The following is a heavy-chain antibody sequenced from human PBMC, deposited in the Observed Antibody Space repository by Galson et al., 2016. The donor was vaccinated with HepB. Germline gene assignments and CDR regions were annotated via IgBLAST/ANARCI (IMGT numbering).Heavy chain of an antibody. J-gene: IGHJ6*02. V-gene: IGHV3-21*01. CDR1: GFTFSSYS. CDR2: IISSSTYI. D-gene: IGHD2-2*01. CDR3: ARELLGYCTSTTCSLTGGMDV. Sequence: SLRLSCAASGFTFSSYSMNWVRQAPGKGLEWVSSIISSSTYIHYADSVKGRFTISRDNAKNSLYPQMKSLRAEDTAVYYCARELLGYCTSTTCSLTGGMDVWGQGTTVTVSS.